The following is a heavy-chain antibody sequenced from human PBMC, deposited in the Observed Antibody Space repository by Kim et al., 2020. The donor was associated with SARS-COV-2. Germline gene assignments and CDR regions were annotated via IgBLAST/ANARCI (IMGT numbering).Heavy chain of an antibody. D-gene: IGHD3-3*01. J-gene: IGHJ4*02. Sequence: GLGWMGWIKPHPGNPTYAQGFTGRFVFSLDTSVSTAYLQISSLKAEDTAVYYCAGGYYDFWSGYYTLGYWGQGTLVTVSS. V-gene: IGHV7-4-1*02. CDR3: AGGYYDFWSGYYTLGY. CDR2: IKPHPGNP.